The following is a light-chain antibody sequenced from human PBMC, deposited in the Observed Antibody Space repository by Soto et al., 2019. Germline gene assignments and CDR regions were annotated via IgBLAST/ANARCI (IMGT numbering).Light chain of an antibody. CDR3: QQSYSTLSLT. CDR2: AAS. V-gene: IGKV1-39*01. J-gene: IGKJ5*01. Sequence: DIQMTQSPSSLSASVGDRVTITCRASESISRHLNWYQQKPGKAPTLLIYAASSLQTGVPSRFSGSGSGTDFTLTISNLQPEDFATYYCQQSYSTLSLTFGQGTRLEIK. CDR1: ESISRH.